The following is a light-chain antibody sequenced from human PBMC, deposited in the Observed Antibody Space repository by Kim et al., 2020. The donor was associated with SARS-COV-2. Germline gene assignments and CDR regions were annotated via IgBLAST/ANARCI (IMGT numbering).Light chain of an antibody. CDR2: DAF. V-gene: IGKV3-15*01. J-gene: IGKJ1*01. CDR1: QRVSSK. CDR3: LRYDNGPRT. Sequence: EIVMTQSPATLSVFPGERVTLSCRASQRVSSKLAWYQQKPGQAPRLLIYDAFTRATGIPARFSGSGSGTEFTLTISSLQSEEFAVYYCLRYDNGPRTFGQGTKVDIK.